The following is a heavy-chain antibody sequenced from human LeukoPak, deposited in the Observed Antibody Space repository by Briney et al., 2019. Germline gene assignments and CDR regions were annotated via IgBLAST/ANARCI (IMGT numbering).Heavy chain of an antibody. V-gene: IGHV4-4*07. CDR2: IYTSGST. J-gene: IGHJ6*03. CDR1: GGSISSYY. D-gene: IGHD3-16*02. CDR3: ARDYRTDGYYYYYMDV. Sequence: TSETLSLTCAVSGGSISSYYWSWIRQPAGKGLEWIGRIYTSGSTNYNPSLKSRVTMSVDTSKNQFSLKLSSVTAADTAVYYCARDYRTDGYYYYYMDVWGKGTTVTVSS.